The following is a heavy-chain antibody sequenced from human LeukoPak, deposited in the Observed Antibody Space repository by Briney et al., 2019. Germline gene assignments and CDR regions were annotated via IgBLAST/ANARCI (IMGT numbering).Heavy chain of an antibody. V-gene: IGHV4-34*01. CDR2: IGHSGTT. CDR1: GGSLSGYY. D-gene: IGHD4/OR15-4a*01. Sequence: PSETLSLTCDVYGGSLSGYYWSRIRQSPEKGLQWIGEIGHSGTTNFNPSLKSRVSMSVDTSKNQFSLKLTSVTAADTAVYFCAREGRMSMGIEYWGQGTLVTVSS. J-gene: IGHJ4*02. CDR3: AREGRMSMGIEY.